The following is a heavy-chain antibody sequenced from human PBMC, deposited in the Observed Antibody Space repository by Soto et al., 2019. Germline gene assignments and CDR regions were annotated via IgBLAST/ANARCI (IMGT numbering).Heavy chain of an antibody. CDR1: GFTFSSHV. V-gene: IGHV3-23*01. J-gene: IGHJ4*02. Sequence: EVQLLESGGGLVQPGGFLRLSCAASGFTFSSHVMSWVRQAPGTGLEWVSGISTGGGSTDYADSVKGRFTLARDNSKNTLHLQMKSLRAKDTALYYCARSREIIESTRSFDYWGQGTLVTVSS. CDR3: ARSREIIESTRSFDY. CDR2: ISTGGGST. D-gene: IGHD3-10*01.